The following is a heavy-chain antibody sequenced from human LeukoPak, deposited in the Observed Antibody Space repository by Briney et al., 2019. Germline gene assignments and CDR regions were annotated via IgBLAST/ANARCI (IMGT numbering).Heavy chain of an antibody. V-gene: IGHV3-74*03. CDR3: TRDLRMDYYYVDYYYYGMDV. D-gene: IGHD3-10*02. J-gene: IGHJ6*02. CDR1: GFTLNSYW. CDR2: INSDGTSL. Sequence: GGSLRLSCAASGFTLNSYWMNWVRQAPGKGLVWVSRINSDGTSLTYADSVKGRFTVSRDNAKNTLYLQMNSLGAEDTAVYYCTRDLRMDYYYVDYYYYGMDVWGQGTTVTVSS.